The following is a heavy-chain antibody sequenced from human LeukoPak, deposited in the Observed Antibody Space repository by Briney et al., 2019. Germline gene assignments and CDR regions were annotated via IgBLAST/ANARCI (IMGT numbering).Heavy chain of an antibody. CDR3: AKAAYCTSTSCHFSGYAQRPLDS. J-gene: IGHJ4*02. CDR1: GFIFSTYG. Sequence: PGGSLRLSCAASGFIFSTYGMYWVRQAPGKGLEWVAFIRHDGSIKNYADSVKGRSTISRDNSKNTLYLQMNSLRAEDTAVYYCAKAAYCTSTSCHFSGYAQRPLDSWGQGTLVTVSS. D-gene: IGHD2-2*01. CDR2: IRHDGSIK. V-gene: IGHV3-30*02.